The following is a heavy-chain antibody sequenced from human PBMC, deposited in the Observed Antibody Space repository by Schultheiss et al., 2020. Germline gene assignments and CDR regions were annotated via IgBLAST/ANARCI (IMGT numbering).Heavy chain of an antibody. Sequence: GGSLRLSCAASGFTFSNYGMHWVRQAPGKGLEWVSAISGSGGSTYYADSVKGRFTISRDNSKNTLYLQMNSLRAEDTAVYYCARHVLGRNWFDPWGQGTLVTVSS. D-gene: IGHD3-16*01. V-gene: IGHV3-23*01. J-gene: IGHJ5*02. CDR1: GFTFSNYG. CDR3: ARHVLGRNWFDP. CDR2: ISGSGGST.